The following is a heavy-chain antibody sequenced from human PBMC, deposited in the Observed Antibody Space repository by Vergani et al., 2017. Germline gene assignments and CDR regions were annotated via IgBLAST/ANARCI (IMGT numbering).Heavy chain of an antibody. Sequence: QVQLQQWGAGLLKPSETLSLTCAVYGGSFSGYYWSWIRQPPGKGLEWIGEINHSGSTNYNQSLKSRFTISVDTSKNQFSLKLSSVTAADTAVYYCARGSAIIAAAITRGDRGEPVWGKXP. CDR1: GGSFSGYY. D-gene: IGHD6-13*01. CDR3: ARGSAIIAAAITRGDRGEPV. CDR2: INHSGST. J-gene: IGHJ6*03. V-gene: IGHV4-34*01.